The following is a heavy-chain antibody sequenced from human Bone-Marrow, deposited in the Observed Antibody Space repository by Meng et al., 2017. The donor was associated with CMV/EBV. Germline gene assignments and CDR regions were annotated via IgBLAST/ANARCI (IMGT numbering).Heavy chain of an antibody. CDR2: MNPNSGNT. CDR3: ARVDLVLDY. V-gene: IGHV1-8*01. D-gene: IGHD2-8*01. CDR1: GYTFINYD. J-gene: IGHJ4*02. Sequence: ASVKVSCKASGYTFINYDINWVRQATGQGLEWIGWMNPNSGNTGYAQMFQGRVTMTRNTAIGTAYMELSSLTSEDTAVYYCARVDLVLDYWGQGTLVTFSS.